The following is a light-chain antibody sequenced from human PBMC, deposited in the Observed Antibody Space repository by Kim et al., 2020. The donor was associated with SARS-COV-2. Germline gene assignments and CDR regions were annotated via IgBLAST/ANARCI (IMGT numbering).Light chain of an antibody. Sequence: ALGQTVRITCQGGSLRSFYASWYQQKPGQAPVLVIYGKNNRPSGIPDRFSGSSSGNTASLTITGAQAEDEADYYCNSRDSSGNHLVFGTGTKVTVL. J-gene: IGLJ1*01. CDR3: NSRDSSGNHLV. CDR2: GKN. V-gene: IGLV3-19*01. CDR1: SLRSFY.